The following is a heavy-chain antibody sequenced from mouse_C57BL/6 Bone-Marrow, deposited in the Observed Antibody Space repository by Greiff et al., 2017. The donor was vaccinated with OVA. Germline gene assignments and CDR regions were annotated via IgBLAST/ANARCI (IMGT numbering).Heavy chain of an antibody. J-gene: IGHJ4*01. CDR1: GFSLTSYG. V-gene: IGHV2-5*01. CDR3: AKRRGNYYAMDY. CDR2: IWRGGST. Sequence: QVQLQQSGPGLVQPSQSLSITCTVSGFSLTSYGVHWVRQSPGKGLEWLGVIWRGGSTDYNAAFMSRLSITKENYKSEVFLKMNSLQADDTAIYYWAKRRGNYYAMDYWGQGTSVTVSS.